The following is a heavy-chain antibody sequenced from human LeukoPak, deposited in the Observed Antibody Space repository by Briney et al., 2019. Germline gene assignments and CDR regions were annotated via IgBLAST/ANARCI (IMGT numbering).Heavy chain of an antibody. D-gene: IGHD3-10*01. J-gene: IGHJ5*02. V-gene: IGHV4-4*07. CDR2: IYTSGST. Sequence: SETLSLTCTVSGGSISSYNWSWIRQPAGKGLEWIGRIYTSGSTNYNPSLKSRVTMSVDTSKNQFSLKLSSVTAADTAVYYCARDEGVRGARLFDPWGQGTLVTVSS. CDR1: GGSISSYN. CDR3: ARDEGVRGARLFDP.